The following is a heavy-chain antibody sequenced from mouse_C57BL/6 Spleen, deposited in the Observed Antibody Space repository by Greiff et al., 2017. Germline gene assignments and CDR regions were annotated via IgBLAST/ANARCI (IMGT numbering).Heavy chain of an antibody. CDR2: IDPSDSET. Sequence: QVQLQQPGAELVRPGSSVKLSCKASGYTFTSYWMHWVKQRPIQGLEWIGNIDPSDSETHYNQKFKDKATLTVDKSSSTAYMQLSRLTSEDSAVYYCARWGLYGNYYYAMDYWGQGTSVTVSS. V-gene: IGHV1-52*01. J-gene: IGHJ4*01. CDR1: GYTFTSYW. CDR3: ARWGLYGNYYYAMDY. D-gene: IGHD2-1*01.